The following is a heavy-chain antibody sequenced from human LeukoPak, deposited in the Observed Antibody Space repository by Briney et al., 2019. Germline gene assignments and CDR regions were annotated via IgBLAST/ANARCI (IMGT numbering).Heavy chain of an antibody. CDR3: ATAPTPFYFHY. CDR2: IYPADSDT. J-gene: IGHJ4*02. V-gene: IGHV5-51*01. D-gene: IGHD3-16*01. Sequence: GESLKISCKGSGYSFTSYWIGWVRQMPGKGLEWIGIIYPADSDTRYSPSFQGQVTISADKSISTAYLQWSSLKASDTAMYYCATAPTPFYFHYWGQGTLVTVSS. CDR1: GYSFTSYW.